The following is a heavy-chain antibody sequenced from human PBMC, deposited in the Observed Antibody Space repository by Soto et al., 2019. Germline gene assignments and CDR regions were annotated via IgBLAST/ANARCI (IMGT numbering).Heavy chain of an antibody. J-gene: IGHJ4*02. CDR2: ISGSGGST. D-gene: IGHD3-3*01. V-gene: IGHV3-23*01. CDR1: GFTFSSYA. CDR3: AKPPRITIFGVVTFFDY. Sequence: EVQLLESGGGLVQPGGSLRLSCAASGFTFSSYAMSWVRQAPGKGLEWVSAISGSGGSTYYADSVKGRFTISRDNSKNTLDLQMNRLRAEDTAVYYCAKPPRITIFGVVTFFDYWGQGTLVTVSS.